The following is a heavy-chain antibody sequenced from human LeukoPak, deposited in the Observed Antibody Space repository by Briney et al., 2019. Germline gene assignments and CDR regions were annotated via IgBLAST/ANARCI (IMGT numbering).Heavy chain of an antibody. J-gene: IGHJ4*02. CDR1: GFTFSSYW. D-gene: IGHD3-3*01. CDR3: ARETRESDYSPFDY. Sequence: GGSLRLSCAASGFTFSSYWMHWVRQAPGKGLVWVSRIKSDGSSTSYADSVKGRFTISRDNAKNTLYLQMNSLRAEDTAVYYCARETRESDYSPFDYWGQGTLVTVSS. CDR2: IKSDGSST. V-gene: IGHV3-74*01.